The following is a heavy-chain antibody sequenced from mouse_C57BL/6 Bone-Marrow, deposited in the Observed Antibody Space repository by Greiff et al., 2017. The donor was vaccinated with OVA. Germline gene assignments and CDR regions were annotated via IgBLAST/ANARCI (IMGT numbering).Heavy chain of an antibody. Sequence: VQLKESGPELVKPGASVKISCKASGYSFNDYNMNWVKQSNGKSLEWIGVINPNYGTTSYNQKFKGKATLTVDQSSSTAYMQLNSLTSEDSAVYYSASIYYGKGYYAMDYWGQGTSVTVSS. D-gene: IGHD2-1*01. J-gene: IGHJ4*01. CDR2: INPNYGTT. V-gene: IGHV1-39*01. CDR3: ASIYYGKGYYAMDY. CDR1: GYSFNDYN.